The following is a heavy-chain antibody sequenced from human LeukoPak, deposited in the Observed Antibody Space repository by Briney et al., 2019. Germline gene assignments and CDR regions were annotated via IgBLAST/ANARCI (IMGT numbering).Heavy chain of an antibody. CDR2: ISSSSSTI. J-gene: IGHJ4*02. D-gene: IGHD3-10*01. V-gene: IGHV3-48*04. CDR1: GFTFSSYS. Sequence: GGSLRLSCAASGFTFSSYSMNWVRQAPGKGLEWVSSISSSSSTIYYADSVKGRFTISRDNAKNSLYLQMNSLRAEDTAVYYCARDSLLWFGELLPLDYWGQGTLITVSS. CDR3: ARDSLLWFGELLPLDY.